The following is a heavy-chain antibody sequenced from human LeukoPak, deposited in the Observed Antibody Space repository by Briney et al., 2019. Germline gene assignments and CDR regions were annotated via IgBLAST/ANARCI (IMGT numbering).Heavy chain of an antibody. CDR1: GGSISSYY. CDR3: ARQRQQLVLLNGYMDV. D-gene: IGHD6-13*01. CDR2: IYYSGST. V-gene: IGHV4-59*08. J-gene: IGHJ6*03. Sequence: PSETLSLTCTVSGGSISSYYWSWIRQPPGKGLEWIGYIYYSGSTNYNPSLKSRVTISVDTSKNQFSLKLSSVTAADTAVYYCARQRQQLVLLNGYMDVWGKGTTVTVSS.